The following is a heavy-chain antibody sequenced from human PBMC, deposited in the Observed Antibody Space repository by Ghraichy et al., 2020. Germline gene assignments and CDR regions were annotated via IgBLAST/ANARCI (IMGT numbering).Heavy chain of an antibody. CDR2: MNPNSGNT. V-gene: IGHV1-8*03. D-gene: IGHD3-22*01. CDR3: ARYGSSGLGDY. Sequence: ASVKVSRKASGYTFTSYDINWVRQATGQGLEWMGWMNPNSGNTGYAQKFQGRVTITRNTSISTAYMELSSLRSGDTAVYYCARYGSSGLGDYWGQGTLVTVSS. J-gene: IGHJ4*02. CDR1: GYTFTSYD.